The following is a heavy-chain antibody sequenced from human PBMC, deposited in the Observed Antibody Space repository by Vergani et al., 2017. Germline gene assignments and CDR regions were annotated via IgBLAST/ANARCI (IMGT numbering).Heavy chain of an antibody. Sequence: EVQLLESGGDLVQPGGSLRLSCAASGFTFNHYAMNWVRQAPGKGLEWVSGISGSGGSTYYAGSVKGRFTISRDSSKNTLYLQMNSLSAGDTAVYYCAKANPRNSGYDYRSDYHALDVWGQGTTVTVSS. CDR1: GFTFNHYA. D-gene: IGHD5-12*01. V-gene: IGHV3-23*01. CDR2: ISGSGGST. J-gene: IGHJ6*02. CDR3: AKANPRNSGYDYRSDYHALDV.